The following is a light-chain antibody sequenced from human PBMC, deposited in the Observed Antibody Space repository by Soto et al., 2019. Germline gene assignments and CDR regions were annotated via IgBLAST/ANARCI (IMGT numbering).Light chain of an antibody. CDR1: SSNIGAGYD. Sequence: QSVLTQPPSVSGAPGQRVTISCTGSSSNIGAGYDVHWYQQLPGTAPKLLIYGNTNRPSGVPDRFSGSNSGTSASLAITGLQAEDEADYYCQAYDGRLSGYVFGTGTKVTVL. J-gene: IGLJ1*01. CDR3: QAYDGRLSGYV. CDR2: GNT. V-gene: IGLV1-40*01.